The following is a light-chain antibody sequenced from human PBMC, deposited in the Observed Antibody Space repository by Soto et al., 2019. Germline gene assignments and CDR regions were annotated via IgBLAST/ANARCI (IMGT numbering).Light chain of an antibody. Sequence: IQMAQCASTLSASVGDRGTIHCRASQSISSWLAWYQQKPGKAPKLLIYKASTLKSGVPSRFSGSGSGTEFTLTISSLQPYDFATYYCQHYNSYSEAFGQGTKV. CDR1: QSISSW. V-gene: IGKV1-5*03. J-gene: IGKJ1*01. CDR2: KAS. CDR3: QHYNSYSEA.